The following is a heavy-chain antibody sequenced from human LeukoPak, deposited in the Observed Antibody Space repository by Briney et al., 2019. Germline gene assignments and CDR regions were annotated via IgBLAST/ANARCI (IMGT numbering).Heavy chain of an antibody. D-gene: IGHD2-21*02. Sequence: GGSLRLSCVVSGLTFNRCWMNWVRQAPGKGLEWVAHINPDGRDTYYVDSVKGRFTISRDNAQDSMYLQMNSLRVEDTAVYYCTSWGDTTAEYFQRWGQGTLVTVSS. CDR1: GLTFNRCW. CDR3: TSWGDTTAEYFQR. CDR2: INPDGRDT. J-gene: IGHJ1*01. V-gene: IGHV3-7*01.